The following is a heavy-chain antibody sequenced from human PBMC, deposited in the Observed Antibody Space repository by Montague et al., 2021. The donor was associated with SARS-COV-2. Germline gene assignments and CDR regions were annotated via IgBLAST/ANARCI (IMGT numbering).Heavy chain of an antibody. CDR1: GGSFSGYY. Sequence: SETSLTCAVYGGSFSGYYWSWIRQPPGKGLEWIGEINHSGSTNYNPSLKSRVTISVDTSKNQFSLKLSSVTAADTAVYYCARVRYYGSGTSLGMDVWGQGTTVTVSS. V-gene: IGHV4-34*01. CDR2: INHSGST. J-gene: IGHJ6*02. D-gene: IGHD3-10*01. CDR3: ARVRYYGSGTSLGMDV.